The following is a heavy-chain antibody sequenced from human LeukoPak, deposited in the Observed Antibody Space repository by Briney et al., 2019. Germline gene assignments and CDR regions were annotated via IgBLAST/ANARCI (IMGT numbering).Heavy chain of an antibody. Sequence: GGTLRLSCAASGITLRNYGVSWFRQEPGKGLEWVSAISGSGGSTNYADSVKGRFTISRDNSKNTLYLQMNRLRAEDTAVYYCAKGSRGSCSRTYCYPFDYWGQGTLVTVSS. CDR1: GITLRNYG. V-gene: IGHV3-23*01. CDR2: ISGSGGST. CDR3: AKGSRGSCSRTYCYPFDY. D-gene: IGHD2-2*01. J-gene: IGHJ4*02.